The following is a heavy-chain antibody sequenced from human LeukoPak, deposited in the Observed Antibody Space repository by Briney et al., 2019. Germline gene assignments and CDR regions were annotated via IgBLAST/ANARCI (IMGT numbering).Heavy chain of an antibody. CDR3: ARAPEGIAAAGTWFDP. D-gene: IGHD6-13*01. J-gene: IGHJ5*02. CDR2: INPNSGGT. Sequence: ASVKVSCKASGYTFTGYYMHWVRQAPGQGLEWMGWINPNSGGTNYAQKFQGRVTMTRDISTSTVYMELSSLRSEDTAVYYCARAPEGIAAAGTWFDPWGQGTLVTVSS. CDR1: GYTFTGYY. V-gene: IGHV1-2*02.